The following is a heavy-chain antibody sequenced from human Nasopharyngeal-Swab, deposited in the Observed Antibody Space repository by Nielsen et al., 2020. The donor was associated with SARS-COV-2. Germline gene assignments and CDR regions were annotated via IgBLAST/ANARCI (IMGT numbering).Heavy chain of an antibody. CDR1: GFTSSSYS. D-gene: IGHD6-13*01. V-gene: IGHV3-21*01. CDR2: VSSSSAYI. CDR3: ARDPLSSWQAIGNWYFDL. Sequence: GRSLRLSCAASGFTSSSYSMNWVRHAPGKGLEWVSSVSSSSAYIYYADSVKGRFTISRDNAKNSLYLQLNSLRAEDTAVYYCARDPLSSWQAIGNWYFDLWGRGTLVTVSS. J-gene: IGHJ2*01.